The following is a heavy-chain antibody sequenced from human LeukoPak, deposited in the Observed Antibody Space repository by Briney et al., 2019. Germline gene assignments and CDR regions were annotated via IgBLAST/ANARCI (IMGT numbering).Heavy chain of an antibody. Sequence: GGSLRLSCAASGFTFDDYAMHWVRQAPGKGLEWVSDISWNSGSIGYADSVKGRFTISRDNAKNSLYLQMNSLRAEDTALYYCAKAQSSGWADYYSDYWGQGALVTVSS. J-gene: IGHJ4*02. CDR2: ISWNSGSI. CDR1: GFTFDDYA. CDR3: AKAQSSGWADYYSDY. V-gene: IGHV3-9*01. D-gene: IGHD6-19*01.